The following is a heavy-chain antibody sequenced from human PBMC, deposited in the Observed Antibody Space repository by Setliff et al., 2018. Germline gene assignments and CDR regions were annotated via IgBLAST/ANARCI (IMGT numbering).Heavy chain of an antibody. CDR3: ARERYFDWFFED. Sequence: PSETLSLTCTVSGGSISSGSYYWSWIRQPAGKGLEWIGRIYSSGSTDYNRSLKSRLTISVDTSKNQFSLRLSSVTAADTAVYYCARERYFDWFFEDWGHGTLVTVSS. J-gene: IGHJ4*01. CDR1: GGSISSGSYY. V-gene: IGHV4-61*02. CDR2: IYSSGST. D-gene: IGHD3-9*01.